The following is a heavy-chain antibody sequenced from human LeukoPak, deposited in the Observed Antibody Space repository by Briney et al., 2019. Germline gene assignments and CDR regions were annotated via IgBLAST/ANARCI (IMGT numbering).Heavy chain of an antibody. D-gene: IGHD3-22*01. CDR1: GFTFSSYS. Sequence: GGSLRLSCAASGFTFSSYSMNWVRQAPGKGLEWVSSISSSSSYIYYADSVKGRFTVSRDNAKNSVYLQMNSLRAEDTAVYYCARLYDGSAYHADHFDYWGQGTLVIVSS. V-gene: IGHV3-21*01. CDR2: ISSSSSYI. CDR3: ARLYDGSAYHADHFDY. J-gene: IGHJ4*02.